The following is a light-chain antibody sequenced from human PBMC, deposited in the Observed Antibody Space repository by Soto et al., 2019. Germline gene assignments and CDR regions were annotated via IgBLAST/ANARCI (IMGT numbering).Light chain of an antibody. V-gene: IGLV1-51*01. CDR3: GTWDSSLTTVL. Sequence: QSSLTQPPSVSAAPGQKVTISCSGTSSNSGNNYVSWYQQLPGTAPKLLIYDNNKRPSGIPARFSGSKSGTSATLGITGLQTGDEADYYCGTWDSSLTTVLFGGGTKVTVL. CDR1: SSNSGNNY. CDR2: DNN. J-gene: IGLJ2*01.